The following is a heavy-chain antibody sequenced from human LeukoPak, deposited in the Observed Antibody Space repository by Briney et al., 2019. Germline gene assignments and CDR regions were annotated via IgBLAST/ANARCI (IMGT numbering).Heavy chain of an antibody. J-gene: IGHJ3*02. V-gene: IGHV3-48*02. Sequence: PGGSLRLSCAASGFTFSTYTMNWVRQAPGKGLEWVSYISSTSSAIYYADSVKGRFTISRDNAKNSLYLQMNSLRDEDTAVYYCASGGSYFDTSGYTDALDIWGQGTMVTVSS. CDR2: ISSTSSAI. D-gene: IGHD3-22*01. CDR3: ASGGSYFDTSGYTDALDI. CDR1: GFTFSTYT.